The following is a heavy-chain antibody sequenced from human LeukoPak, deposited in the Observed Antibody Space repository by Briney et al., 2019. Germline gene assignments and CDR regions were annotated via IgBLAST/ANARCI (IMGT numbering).Heavy chain of an antibody. D-gene: IGHD4-17*01. CDR3: ATRHPHYGDYVEDY. V-gene: IGHV1-24*01. J-gene: IGHJ4*02. Sequence: GASVKVSCKVSGYTLSELSMQWVRQAPGEGLEWMGGFDPEDGETIYAQKFQDRVTMTEDTSTDTAYMELSGLRSEDTAVYYCATRHPHYGDYVEDYWGQGTVVTVSS. CDR1: GYTLSELS. CDR2: FDPEDGET.